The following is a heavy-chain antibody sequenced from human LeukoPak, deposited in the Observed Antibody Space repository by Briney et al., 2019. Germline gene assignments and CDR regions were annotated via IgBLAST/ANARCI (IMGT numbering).Heavy chain of an antibody. Sequence: GASVKVSCKASGYTFTGYYMHWVRQAPGQGLEWMGWINPSSGGTNYAQKFQGRVTMTRDTSISTAYMELSRLRSDDTAVYYCARGPMGEAVAGRHWGQGTLVTVSS. CDR1: GYTFTGYY. CDR3: ARGPMGEAVAGRH. J-gene: IGHJ4*02. D-gene: IGHD6-19*01. CDR2: INPSSGGT. V-gene: IGHV1-2*02.